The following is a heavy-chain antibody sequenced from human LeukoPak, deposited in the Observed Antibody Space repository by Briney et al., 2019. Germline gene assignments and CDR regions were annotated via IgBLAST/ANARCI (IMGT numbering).Heavy chain of an antibody. CDR1: GGTFSSYA. V-gene: IGHV1-69*13. J-gene: IGHJ6*04. Sequence: SVKVSCKASGGTFSSYAISWVRQAPGQGLEWMGGIIPIFGTANYAQKFQGRVTITADESTSTAYMELSSLRSEDTAVYYCASPADLNYYYGMDVWGKGATVTVSS. CDR3: ASPADLNYYYGMDV. CDR2: IIPIFGTA.